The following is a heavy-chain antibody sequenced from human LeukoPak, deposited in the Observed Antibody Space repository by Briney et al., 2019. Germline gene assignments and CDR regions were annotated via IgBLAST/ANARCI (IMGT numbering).Heavy chain of an antibody. V-gene: IGHV3-23*01. J-gene: IGHJ4*02. Sequence: PGGSLRLSCAASGFTFNRYGMSWVRQAPGKGLEWVSAISGSGGTSYYADSVKGRFTISRDNSKNTLYLQMNSLRAEDTAVYYCAKDLPINSPTYYYDSSGYYYSGGFDYWGQGTLLTVSS. CDR3: AKDLPINSPTYYYDSSGYYYSGGFDY. D-gene: IGHD3-22*01. CDR2: ISGSGGTS. CDR1: GFTFNRYG.